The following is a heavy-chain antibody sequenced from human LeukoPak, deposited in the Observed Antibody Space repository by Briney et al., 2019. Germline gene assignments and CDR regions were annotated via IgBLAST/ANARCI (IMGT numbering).Heavy chain of an antibody. Sequence: GGSLRLSCSAPGFTFSSYWMHSVRQAPGKGLVWVSRINSDGSSTSYADSGKGRFTISRHNAKNTLYLQMNSLRAEDTAVYYCARGVGCYDILTGYFFDPWGEGTLVSVSS. CDR1: GFTFSSYW. CDR3: ARGVGCYDILTGYFFDP. CDR2: INSDGSST. V-gene: IGHV3-74*01. J-gene: IGHJ5*02. D-gene: IGHD3-9*01.